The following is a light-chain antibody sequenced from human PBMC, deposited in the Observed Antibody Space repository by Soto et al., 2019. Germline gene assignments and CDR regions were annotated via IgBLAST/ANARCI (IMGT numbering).Light chain of an antibody. V-gene: IGLV1-40*01. Sequence: QSVLTQPPSVSGAQGQRVTISCTGSNSNIGAGYDVHWYQQLPGTAPKLLIYGNINRPSGVPDRFSGSKSDTSASLAITGLQAEDEADYYCQSYDSSLSGSAVFGGGTKLTVL. CDR3: QSYDSSLSGSAV. CDR1: NSNIGAGYD. CDR2: GNI. J-gene: IGLJ2*01.